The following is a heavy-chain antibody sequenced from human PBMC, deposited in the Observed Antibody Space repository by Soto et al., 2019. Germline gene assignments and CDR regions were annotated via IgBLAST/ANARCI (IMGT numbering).Heavy chain of an antibody. D-gene: IGHD2-2*02. CDR3: ARESNIVVVPAAINAFDI. CDR2: INPNSGDR. CDR1: GYTLNGCY. V-gene: IGHV1-2*02. Sequence: ASVKVSCKTSGYTLNGCYMHWVRQAPGQGLEWMGWINPNSGDRNYAQKFQGRVTMAGDTSISTAYMELSRLRSGDTAVYYCARESNIVVVPAAINAFDIWGQGTMVTVSS. J-gene: IGHJ3*02.